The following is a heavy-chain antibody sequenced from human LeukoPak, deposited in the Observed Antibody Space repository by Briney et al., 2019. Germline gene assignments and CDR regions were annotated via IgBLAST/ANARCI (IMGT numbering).Heavy chain of an antibody. V-gene: IGHV4-34*01. CDR3: ARGAGVVVVTAKPYYYYYGMDV. J-gene: IGHJ6*02. Sequence: ASETLSLTCAVYGGSFSGYYWSWIRQPPGKGLEWFGEINHSGSTNYNPSLKSRVTISVDTSKNQFSLKLSSVTAADTAVYYCARGAGVVVVTAKPYYYYYGMDVWGQGTTVTVSS. CDR1: GGSFSGYY. CDR2: INHSGST. D-gene: IGHD2-21*02.